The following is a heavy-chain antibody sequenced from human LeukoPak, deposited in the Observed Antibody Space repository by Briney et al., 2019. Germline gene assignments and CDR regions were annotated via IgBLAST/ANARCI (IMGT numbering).Heavy chain of an antibody. CDR2: ISYDGSNK. V-gene: IGHV3-30*18. CDR1: GFTFSSYG. CDR3: AKASEDYDSSAHS. D-gene: IGHD3-22*01. Sequence: PGRSLRLSCAASGFTFSSYGMHWVRQAPGKGLEWVAVISYDGSNKYYADSVKGRFTISRDNSKNTLYVQMNSLRAEDTAVYYCAKASEDYDSSAHSWGQGTLVTVSS. J-gene: IGHJ4*02.